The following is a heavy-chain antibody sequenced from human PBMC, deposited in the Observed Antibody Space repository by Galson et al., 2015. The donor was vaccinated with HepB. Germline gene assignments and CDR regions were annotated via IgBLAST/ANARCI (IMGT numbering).Heavy chain of an antibody. CDR2: IVVGSGNT. J-gene: IGHJ3*02. D-gene: IGHD6-19*01. Sequence: SVKVSCKASGFTFTSSAVQWVRQARGQRLEWIGWIVVGSGNTNYAQKFQERVTITRDMSTSTAYMELSSLRSEDTAVYYCAARGGWYGDAFDIWGQGTMVTVSS. V-gene: IGHV1-58*01. CDR1: GFTFTSSA. CDR3: AARGGWYGDAFDI.